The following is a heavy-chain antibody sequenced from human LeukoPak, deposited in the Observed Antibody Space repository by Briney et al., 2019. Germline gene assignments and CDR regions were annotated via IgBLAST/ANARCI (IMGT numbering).Heavy chain of an antibody. D-gene: IGHD3-22*01. V-gene: IGHV4-39*02. CDR2: IYYSGST. J-gene: IGHJ4*02. Sequence: SETLSLTCTVSGGSIRSGSHYWAWGWKPPGEGLEWIGSIYYSGSTYYNPSLEKRVTISIDTSKNHFSLKLSSLSAADTSVYYCAKRDDSGGNLVDLWGQGTLVTVS. CDR1: GGSIRSGSHY. CDR3: AKRDDSGGNLVDL.